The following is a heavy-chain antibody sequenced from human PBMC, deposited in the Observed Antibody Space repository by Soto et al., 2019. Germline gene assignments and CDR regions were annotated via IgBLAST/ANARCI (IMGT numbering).Heavy chain of an antibody. CDR1: GGSISCGGYF. J-gene: IGHJ5*02. Sequence: QLQLQESGSGLVKPSQTLSLTCAVSGGSISCGGYFWSWIRQPPGKGLEWIGDIYHSGSTYYNPALKSRATTPVDRSQNQFSLQLSSVTAADTAVYYCARGLGPWGQGTLVTVSS. CDR2: IYHSGST. V-gene: IGHV4-30-2*01. CDR3: ARGLGP. D-gene: IGHD3-10*01.